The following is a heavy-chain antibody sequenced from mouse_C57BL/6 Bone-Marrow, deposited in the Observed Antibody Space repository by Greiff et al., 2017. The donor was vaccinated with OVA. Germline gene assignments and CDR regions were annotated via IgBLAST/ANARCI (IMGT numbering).Heavy chain of an antibody. D-gene: IGHD4-1*01. CDR2: ISSGSSTI. CDR3: ARRTGTGNYFDY. CDR1: GFTFSDYG. V-gene: IGHV5-17*01. Sequence: EVQRVESGGGLVKPGGSLKLSCAASGFTFSDYGMHWVRQAPEKGLEWVAYISSGSSTIYYADTVKGRFTISRDTAKNPLFLQMTSLRSEDTAMYYCARRTGTGNYFDYWGQGTTLTVSS. J-gene: IGHJ2*01.